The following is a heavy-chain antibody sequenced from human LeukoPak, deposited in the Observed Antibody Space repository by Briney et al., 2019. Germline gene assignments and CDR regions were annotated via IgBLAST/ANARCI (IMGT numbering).Heavy chain of an antibody. CDR1: GCTFTGYY. Sequence: ASVKVSCKASGCTFTGYYMHWVRQAPGQGLEWMGWINPNSGGTNYAQKFQGRVTMARDTSISTAYMELSRLRSDDTAVYYCAGSCSGGSCYEGYYYYGMDVWGQGTTVTVSS. CDR2: INPNSGGT. V-gene: IGHV1-2*02. CDR3: AGSCSGGSCYEGYYYYGMDV. J-gene: IGHJ6*02. D-gene: IGHD2-15*01.